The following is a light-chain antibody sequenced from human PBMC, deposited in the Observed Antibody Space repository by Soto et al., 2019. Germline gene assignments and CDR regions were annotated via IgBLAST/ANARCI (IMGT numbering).Light chain of an antibody. V-gene: IGKV3-15*01. Sequence: EIVMTQSPATLSVSPGERATLSCRASQSISSNLAWYQQKPGQPPRLLMYGASTRATGIPARFSGSRSGTEFTLTISRLQSEDFAVYYCPQYNNLPPLTFGGGNKVEIK. CDR3: PQYNNLPPLT. CDR1: QSISSN. J-gene: IGKJ4*01. CDR2: GAS.